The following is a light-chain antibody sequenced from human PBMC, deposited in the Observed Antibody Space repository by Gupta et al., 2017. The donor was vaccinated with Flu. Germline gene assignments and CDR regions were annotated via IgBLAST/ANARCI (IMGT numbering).Light chain of an antibody. CDR3: QQYAVSPLT. J-gene: IGKJ5*01. CDR2: GAS. Sequence: PGERATLSCRATHTTTFLAWYQQKPGLAPRLLIYGASSRAPDIPDRFNGSASGTDFTLTISRLEPEDFAVYFCQQYAVSPLTFGRGTRLQIK. V-gene: IGKV3-20*01. CDR1: HTTTF.